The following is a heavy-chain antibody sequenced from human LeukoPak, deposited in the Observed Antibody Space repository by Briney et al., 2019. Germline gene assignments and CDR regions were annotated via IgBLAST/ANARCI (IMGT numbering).Heavy chain of an antibody. J-gene: IGHJ3*02. CDR3: ARLVRGLGSGWYRGAFDI. Sequence: PPETLSLTCTVSGGSISSSSYYWGWIRQPPGKGLEWIGSIDYSGSTYYNPSLKSRVTISVDTSKNQFSLKLSSVTAADTAVYYCARLVRGLGSGWYRGAFDIWGQGTMVTVSS. CDR1: GGSISSSSYY. V-gene: IGHV4-39*01. D-gene: IGHD6-19*01. CDR2: IDYSGST.